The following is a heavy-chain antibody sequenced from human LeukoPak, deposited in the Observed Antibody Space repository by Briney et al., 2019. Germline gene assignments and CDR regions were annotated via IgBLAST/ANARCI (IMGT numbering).Heavy chain of an antibody. Sequence: GGSLRLSCAASGFTFSSYDMHSVRQATGKGLEWASAIGTAGDTYYPGSVKGRFTISRENAKNSLYLQMNSLRAGDTAVYYCARSSYDSSGYYDYWGQGTLVTVSS. CDR3: ARSSYDSSGYYDY. J-gene: IGHJ4*02. CDR1: GFTFSSYD. CDR2: IGTAGDT. D-gene: IGHD3-22*01. V-gene: IGHV3-13*01.